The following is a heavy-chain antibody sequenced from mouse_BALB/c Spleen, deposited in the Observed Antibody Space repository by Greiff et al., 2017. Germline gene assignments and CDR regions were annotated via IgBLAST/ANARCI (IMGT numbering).Heavy chain of an antibody. CDR2: IYPGGGYT. Sequence: VQLQQSGAELVRPGTSVKISCKASGYTFTNYWLGWVKQRPGHGLEWIGDIYPGGGYTNYNEKFKGKATLTADTSSSTAYMQLSSLTSEDSAVYFCAREDYYGSSPYYFDYGGQGTTLTVSS. CDR3: AREDYYGSSPYYFDY. CDR1: GYTFTNYW. V-gene: IGHV1-63*02. J-gene: IGHJ2*01. D-gene: IGHD1-1*01.